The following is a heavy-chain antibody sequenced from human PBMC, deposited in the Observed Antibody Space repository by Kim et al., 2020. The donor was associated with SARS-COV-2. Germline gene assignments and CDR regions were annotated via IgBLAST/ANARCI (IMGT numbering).Heavy chain of an antibody. CDR3: ARGGGGYDWGGDYYYYYGMDV. V-gene: IGHV4-30-2*01. J-gene: IGHJ6*02. CDR2: IYHSGST. D-gene: IGHD5-12*01. Sequence: SETLSLTCAVSGGSISSGGYSWSWIRQPPGKGLEWIGYIYHSGSTYYNPSLKSRVTISVDRSKNQFSLKLSSVTAADTAVYYCARGGGGYDWGGDYYYYYGMDVWGQGTTVTVSS. CDR1: GGSISSGGYS.